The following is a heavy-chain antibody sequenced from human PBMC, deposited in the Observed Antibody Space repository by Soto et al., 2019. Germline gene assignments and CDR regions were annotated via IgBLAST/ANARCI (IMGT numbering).Heavy chain of an antibody. Sequence: GGSLRLSCAASGFTFSSYGMHWVRQAPGKGLEWVAVIWYDGSNKYYADSVKGRFTISRDNSKNTLYLQMNSLRAEDTAVYYCARAKYFYIWYSYRQDYFDSPAKGTLVTV. CDR1: GFTFSSYG. CDR3: ARAKYFYIWYSYRQDYFDS. J-gene: IGHJ4*02. V-gene: IGHV3-33*01. CDR2: IWYDGSNK. D-gene: IGHD3-16*02.